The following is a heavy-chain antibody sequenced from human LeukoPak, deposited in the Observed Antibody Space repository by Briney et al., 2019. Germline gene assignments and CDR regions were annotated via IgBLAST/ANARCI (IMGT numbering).Heavy chain of an antibody. J-gene: IGHJ4*02. Sequence: SETLSLTCTVSGGSINSYYWSWIRQPPGKGLEWIGYIYYSGSTNYNPSLKSRVTISVDTSKNQFSLKLSSVTAADTAVYYCATTRHDSSGYYYGVDYWGQGTLVTVSS. D-gene: IGHD3-22*01. V-gene: IGHV4-59*01. CDR3: ATTRHDSSGYYYGVDY. CDR1: GGSINSYY. CDR2: IYYSGST.